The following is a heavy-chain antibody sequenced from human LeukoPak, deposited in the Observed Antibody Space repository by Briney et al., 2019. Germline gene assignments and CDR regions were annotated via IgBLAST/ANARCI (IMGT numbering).Heavy chain of an antibody. Sequence: GGSLRLSCAASGFTFSDYYMSWIRQAPGKGLEWVSYISSSSSTIYYADSVKGRFTISRDNAKNSLYLQMNSLRDEDTAVYYCASFFEYSSSSRAYYYYGMDVWGQGTTVTVSS. CDR1: GFTFSDYY. CDR2: ISSSSSTI. D-gene: IGHD6-6*01. V-gene: IGHV3-11*04. CDR3: ASFFEYSSSSRAYYYYGMDV. J-gene: IGHJ6*02.